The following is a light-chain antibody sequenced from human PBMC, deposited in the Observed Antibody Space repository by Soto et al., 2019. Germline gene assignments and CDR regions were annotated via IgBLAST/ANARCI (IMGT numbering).Light chain of an antibody. Sequence: QSALTQPASVSGAPGQSITISCTGTSSDVGAYNYVAWYQHHPGKAPKLIIYDVYNRPSGVSNRCSASKSDKTASLTISGLQAEDEADYYCSSYTTSRTRVFGGGTKLTVL. CDR2: DVY. CDR1: SSDVGAYNY. J-gene: IGLJ3*02. CDR3: SSYTTSRTRV. V-gene: IGLV2-14*03.